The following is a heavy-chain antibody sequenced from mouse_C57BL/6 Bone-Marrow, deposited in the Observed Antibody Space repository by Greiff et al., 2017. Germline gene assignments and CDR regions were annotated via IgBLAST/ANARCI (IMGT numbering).Heavy chain of an antibody. Sequence: EVQRVESGGGLVKPGGSLKLSCAASGFTFSDYGMHWVRQALEKGLEWVAYISSGSSTIYYADTVKGRFTISRDTAKNTLFLQRTSLRSEDSAMYYFERRNLRRWGQGTTLTVSS. D-gene: IGHD1-2*01. CDR1: GFTFSDYG. CDR3: ERRNLRR. J-gene: IGHJ2*01. V-gene: IGHV5-17*01. CDR2: ISSGSSTI.